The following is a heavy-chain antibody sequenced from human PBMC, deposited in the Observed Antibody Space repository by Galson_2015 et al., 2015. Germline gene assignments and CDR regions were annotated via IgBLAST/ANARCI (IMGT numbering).Heavy chain of an antibody. D-gene: IGHD2-15*01. CDR3: ATRRPCSGGTCYGLDV. CDR2: INPSGGNT. CDR1: GNTFPNYY. V-gene: IGHV1-46*01. Sequence: SVKVSCKASGNTFPNYYIHWLRQAPGQGLEWMGAINPSGGNTIYAQKFQGRVTMTRDTSTSVVYMELSSQTSEDAAVYYCATRRPCSGGTCYGLDVWGQGT. J-gene: IGHJ6*02.